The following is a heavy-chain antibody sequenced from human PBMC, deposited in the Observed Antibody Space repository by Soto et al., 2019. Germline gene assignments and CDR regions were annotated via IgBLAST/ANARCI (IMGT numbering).Heavy chain of an antibody. V-gene: IGHV5-51*01. CDR3: ARSDFWSGKFDY. CDR2: IYPGDSDT. D-gene: IGHD3-3*01. J-gene: IGHJ4*02. Sequence: GESLKISCKASGYRFSHYWIAWVRHMPGKGLEWMGIIYPGDSDTRYSPSFQGQVTISADTSMYTAYLQWSSLKASDTALYFCARSDFWSGKFDYWGRGTLVTVSS. CDR1: GYRFSHYW.